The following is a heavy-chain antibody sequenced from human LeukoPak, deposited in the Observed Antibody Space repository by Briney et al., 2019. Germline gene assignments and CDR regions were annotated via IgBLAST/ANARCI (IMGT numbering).Heavy chain of an antibody. J-gene: IGHJ4*02. Sequence: PSETLSLTCTVSGGSISSYYWSWIRQPPGKGLEWIGYIYYSGSTNYKPSLKSRVTISVDTSKNQFSLKLSSVTAADTAVYYCARDHPSDSSGNYFDYWGQGTLVTVSS. V-gene: IGHV4-59*01. CDR2: IYYSGST. CDR3: ARDHPSDSSGNYFDY. CDR1: GGSISSYY. D-gene: IGHD3-22*01.